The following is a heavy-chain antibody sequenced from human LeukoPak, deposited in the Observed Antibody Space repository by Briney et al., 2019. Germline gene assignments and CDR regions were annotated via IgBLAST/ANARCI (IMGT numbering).Heavy chain of an antibody. Sequence: SQTLSLTCTVSGGSISSGSYYWSWIRQPAGKGLEWIGRIYTSGSANYNPSLKSRVTISVDTSENQFSLKLSSVTAADTAVYYCARDSNYGRYYFDYWGQGILVTVSS. V-gene: IGHV4-61*02. CDR3: ARDSNYGRYYFDY. CDR1: GGSISSGSYY. J-gene: IGHJ4*02. CDR2: IYTSGSA. D-gene: IGHD3-10*01.